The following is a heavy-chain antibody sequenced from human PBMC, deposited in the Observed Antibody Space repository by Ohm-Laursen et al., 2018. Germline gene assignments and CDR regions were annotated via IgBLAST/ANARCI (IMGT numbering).Heavy chain of an antibody. CDR3: ARDVNTIFVFDP. Sequence: GSLRLSCAASGFTFSSYAMSWVRQAPGKGLEWVSSISSSSSYIYYADSVKGRFTISRDNAKNSLYLQMNSLRAEDTAVYYCARDVNTIFVFDPWGQGTLVTVSS. CDR1: GFTFSSYA. J-gene: IGHJ5*02. D-gene: IGHD3-3*01. V-gene: IGHV3-21*01. CDR2: ISSSSSYI.